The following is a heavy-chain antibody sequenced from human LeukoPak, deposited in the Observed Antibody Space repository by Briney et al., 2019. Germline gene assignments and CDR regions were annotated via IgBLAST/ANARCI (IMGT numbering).Heavy chain of an antibody. D-gene: IGHD2-2*01. V-gene: IGHV3-30*19. CDR1: GFTFSSYG. Sequence: GGSLRLSCAASGFTFSSYGMHWVRQAPGKGLEWVAVISYDGSNKYYADSVKGRFTISRDNSKNTLYLQMNSLRAEDTAVYYRARDLGYCSSTSCYELMYWGQGTLVTVSS. J-gene: IGHJ4*02. CDR3: ARDLGYCSSTSCYELMY. CDR2: ISYDGSNK.